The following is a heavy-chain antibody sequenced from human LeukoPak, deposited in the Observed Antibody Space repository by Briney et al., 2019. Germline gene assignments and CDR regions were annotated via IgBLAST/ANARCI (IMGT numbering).Heavy chain of an antibody. V-gene: IGHV1-18*01. CDR1: GYTFTSYG. J-gene: IGHJ6*03. Sequence: ASVKVSCKASGYTFTSYGISWVRQAPGQGLEWMGWISAYNCNTNYAQKLQGRGTMTTDTSTSPAYMELRSLRSDDTAVYYCARGVSAILGYDFWGGYLGYYYYYMDVWGKGTTVTVSS. CDR3: ARGVSAILGYDFWGGYLGYYYYYMDV. CDR2: ISAYNCNT. D-gene: IGHD3-3*01.